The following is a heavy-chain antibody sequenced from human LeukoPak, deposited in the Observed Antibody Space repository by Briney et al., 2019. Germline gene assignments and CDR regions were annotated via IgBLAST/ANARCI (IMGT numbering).Heavy chain of an antibody. CDR3: ARDGDIVVDLNWFDP. V-gene: IGHV4-4*07. CDR2: ICTSGST. D-gene: IGHD2-2*01. CDR1: GGSISSYY. J-gene: IGHJ5*02. Sequence: SETLSLTCTVSGGSISSYYWSWIRQPAGKGLEWIGRICTSGSTNYNPSLKSRVTMSVDTSKNQFSLKLSSVTAADTAVYYCARDGDIVVDLNWFDPWGQGTLVTVSS.